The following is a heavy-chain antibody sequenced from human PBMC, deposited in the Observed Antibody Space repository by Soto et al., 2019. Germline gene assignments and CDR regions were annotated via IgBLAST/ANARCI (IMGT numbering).Heavy chain of an antibody. D-gene: IGHD6-13*01. CDR1: GYTFTSYD. CDR2: MNPNSGNT. Sequence: ASVKVSCKASGYTFTSYDISWVRQATGQGLEWMGWMNPNSGNTGYAQKFQGRVTMTRDTSINTAYMELSSLRSDDTAVYYCAGGGGGRWYSYDYWGQGTLVTVSS. CDR3: AGGGGGRWYSYDY. V-gene: IGHV1-8*01. J-gene: IGHJ4*02.